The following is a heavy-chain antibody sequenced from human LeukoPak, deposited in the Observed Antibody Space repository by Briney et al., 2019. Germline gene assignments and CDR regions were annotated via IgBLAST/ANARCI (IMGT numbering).Heavy chain of an antibody. CDR2: INPNSGGT. V-gene: IGHV1-2*02. J-gene: IGHJ4*02. CDR3: ARDGDHCSSTSCYDY. CDR1: GYTFTGYY. Sequence: GASVKVSCKASGYTFTGYYMRWVRQAPGQGLEWMGWINPNSGGTNYAQKFQGRVTMTRDTSISTAYMELSRLRSDDTAVYYCARDGDHCSSTSCYDYWGQGTLVTVSS. D-gene: IGHD2-2*01.